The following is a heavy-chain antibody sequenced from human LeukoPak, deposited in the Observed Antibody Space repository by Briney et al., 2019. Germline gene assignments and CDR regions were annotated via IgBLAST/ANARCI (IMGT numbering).Heavy chain of an antibody. Sequence: ASVKVSCKASGYTFTSYDINWVRQATGQGLEWMGWMNPNSGNTGYAQKFQGRVTMTRNTSISTAYMELSSLRSAETAVYYCAGLAVRMLGFRWFDPWGQGALVTVSS. CDR3: AGLAVRMLGFRWFDP. J-gene: IGHJ5*02. CDR1: GYTFTSYD. CDR2: MNPNSGNT. V-gene: IGHV1-8*01. D-gene: IGHD2-21*01.